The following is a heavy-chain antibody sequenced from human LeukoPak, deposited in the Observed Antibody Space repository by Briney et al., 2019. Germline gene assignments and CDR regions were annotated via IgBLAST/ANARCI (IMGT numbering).Heavy chain of an antibody. CDR2: IIPILGIA. CDR3: ARCIVDTAMGNYSMDV. CDR1: GGTFSSYA. V-gene: IGHV1-69*04. Sequence: ASVKVSCKASGGTFSSYAISWVRQAPGQGLEWMGRIIPILGIANYAQKFQGRVTITADKSTSTAYMELSSLRSEDTAVYYCARCIVDTAMGNYSMDVWGQGTTVTVSS. D-gene: IGHD5-18*01. J-gene: IGHJ6*02.